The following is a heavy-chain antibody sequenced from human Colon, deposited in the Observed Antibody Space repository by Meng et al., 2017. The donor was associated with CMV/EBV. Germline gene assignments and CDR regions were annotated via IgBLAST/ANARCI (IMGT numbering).Heavy chain of an antibody. J-gene: IGHJ5*02. V-gene: IGHV4-31*02. CDR2: IFNSGAT. Sequence: AHLSSGGSYWRWIRQFPGKGLEWIGYIFNSGATSKNPSLTSRVVMSVDTSKNQFSLKLASVTAADTALYFCARGALGACTGSSCFSWGQGTLVTVSS. D-gene: IGHD6-19*01. CDR1: AHLSSGGSY. CDR3: ARGALGACTGSSCFS.